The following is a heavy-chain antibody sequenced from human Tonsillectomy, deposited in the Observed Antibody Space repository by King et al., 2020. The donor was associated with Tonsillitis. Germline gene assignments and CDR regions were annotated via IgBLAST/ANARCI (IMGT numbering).Heavy chain of an antibody. J-gene: IGHJ4*02. CDR1: GFTFSNYA. Sequence: QLVQSGGGLVQPGGSLRLSCAASGFTFSNYAMSWVRQAPGKGLEWVSAISGRGGSTYYADSVKVRFTISRDNSKHTLYLQMNSLRAEDTAVYYCAKDSENDFWSGYFVDYWGQGTLVTVSS. V-gene: IGHV3-23*04. CDR2: ISGRGGST. CDR3: AKDSENDFWSGYFVDY. D-gene: IGHD3-3*01.